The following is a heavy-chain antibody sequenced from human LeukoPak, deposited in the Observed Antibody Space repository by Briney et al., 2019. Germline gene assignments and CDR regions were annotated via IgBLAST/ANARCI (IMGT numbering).Heavy chain of an antibody. CDR2: INHSGST. D-gene: IGHD3-16*02. J-gene: IGHJ4*02. CDR3: ARGGRTFGGVIVKD. CDR1: GGSFSGYY. Sequence: SETLSLTCAVYGGSFSGYYWSWIRQPPGKGLEWIGEINHSGSTNYNPSLKSRVTISVDTSKNQFSLKLSSVTAADTAVYYCARGGRTFGGVIVKDWGQGTLVTVCS. V-gene: IGHV4-34*01.